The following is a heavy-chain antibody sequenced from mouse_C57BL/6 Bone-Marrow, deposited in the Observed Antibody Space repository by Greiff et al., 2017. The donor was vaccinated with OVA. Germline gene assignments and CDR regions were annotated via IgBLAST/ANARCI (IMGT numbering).Heavy chain of an antibody. D-gene: IGHD1-1*01. CDR3: TTTTTVVVFDY. Sequence: EVKLMESGAELVRPGASVKLSCTASGFNIKDDYMHWVKQRPEQGLEWIGWIDPENGDTEYASKFQGKATITADTSSNTAYLQLSSLTSEDTAVYYCTTTTTVVVFDYWGQGTTLTVSS. CDR2: IDPENGDT. CDR1: GFNIKDDY. J-gene: IGHJ2*01. V-gene: IGHV14-4*01.